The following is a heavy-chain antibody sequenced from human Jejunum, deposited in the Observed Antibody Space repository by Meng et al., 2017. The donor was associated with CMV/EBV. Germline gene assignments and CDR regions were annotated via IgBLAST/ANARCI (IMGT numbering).Heavy chain of an antibody. V-gene: IGHV3-7*01. CDR3: ARQAGTY. CDR2: IKEDGGEE. J-gene: IGHJ4*02. CDR1: GFTFIYYW. Sequence: RLSCVGSGFTFIYYWMSWVRQAPGKGLECVANIKEDGGEEYYVDSVKGRFTISRDNAKNSLYLQMNSLRAEDTAVYYCARQAGTYWGQGTVVTVSS. D-gene: IGHD6-13*01.